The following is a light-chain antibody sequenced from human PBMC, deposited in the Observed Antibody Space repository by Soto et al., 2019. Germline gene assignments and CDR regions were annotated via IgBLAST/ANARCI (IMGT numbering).Light chain of an antibody. CDR1: QSVTSSY. V-gene: IGKV3D-7*01. J-gene: IGKJ1*01. Sequence: EIVLTQSPGTLSLSPGERATLSCRASQSVTSSYLTWYQQKPGQAPRLLIYGASTRAAGIPDRFSGSGSGTDFTLTISGLQPEDFATYFCLQDFNYPWTFGQGTKVDIK. CDR3: LQDFNYPWT. CDR2: GAS.